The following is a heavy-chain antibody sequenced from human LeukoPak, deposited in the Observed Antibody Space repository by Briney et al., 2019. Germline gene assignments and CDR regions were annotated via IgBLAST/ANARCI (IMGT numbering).Heavy chain of an antibody. J-gene: IGHJ4*02. CDR3: AKDSFPTCGCRGYLDY. CDR2: ISGSGGNT. CDR1: GFTFSTSA. Sequence: GGSLRLSCAASGFTFSTSATTWVRQAPGKGLEWVSAISGSGGNTYYANSVKGRFTISRDNSMNTLYLQMNSLRAEDTAIYYCAKDSFPTCGCRGYLDYWGQGTLVTVSS. D-gene: IGHD6-19*01. V-gene: IGHV3-23*01.